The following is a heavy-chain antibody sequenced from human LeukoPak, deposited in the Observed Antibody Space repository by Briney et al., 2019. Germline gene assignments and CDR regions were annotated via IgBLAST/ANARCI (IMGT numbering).Heavy chain of an antibody. Sequence: PGGSLRLSCAASGFTVSSNYMSWVRQAPGKGLEWVSVIYRGGSTYYADSVKGRFTISRDNSKNTLYLQMNSLRAEDTAVYYCARDSRSVVVPAAIRANFDYWGQGTLVSVSS. V-gene: IGHV3-66*01. D-gene: IGHD2-2*01. CDR3: ARDSRSVVVPAAIRANFDY. CDR2: IYRGGST. CDR1: GFTVSSNY. J-gene: IGHJ4*02.